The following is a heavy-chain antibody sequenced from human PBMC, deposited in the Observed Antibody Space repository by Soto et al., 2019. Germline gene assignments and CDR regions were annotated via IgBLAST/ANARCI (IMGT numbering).Heavy chain of an antibody. J-gene: IGHJ6*02. CDR1: GGTFSSQA. CDR3: ARAGLGSNYYYYGMDV. D-gene: IGHD3-10*01. V-gene: IGHV1-69*14. Sequence: QVQLVQSGAEVKKPGSSVKVSCKASGGTFSSQAISWVRQAPGQGLEWMGGVIPIFRTAKYAQKFQGRVTVTAAKFMNTGYLELSSLRSEDTAVYSCARAGLGSNYYYYGMDVWGHGTTVTVSS. CDR2: VIPIFRTA.